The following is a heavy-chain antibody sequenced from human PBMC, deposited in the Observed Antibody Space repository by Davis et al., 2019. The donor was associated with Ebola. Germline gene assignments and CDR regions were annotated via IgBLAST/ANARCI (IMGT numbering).Heavy chain of an antibody. V-gene: IGHV3-72*01. CDR1: GFTFSDHY. J-gene: IGHJ4*02. Sequence: GGSLRLSCAASGFTFSDHYMDWVRQAPGKGLEWVGRIRSKANSYTTEYAASVKGRFTISRDDSKNSLYLQMNSLKTEDTAVYFCARAMGYWGKGTLVTVSS. CDR3: ARAMGY. D-gene: IGHD3-16*01. CDR2: IRSKANSYTT.